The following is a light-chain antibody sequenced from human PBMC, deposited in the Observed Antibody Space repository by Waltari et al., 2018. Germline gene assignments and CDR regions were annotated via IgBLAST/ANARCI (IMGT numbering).Light chain of an antibody. V-gene: IGLV2-8*01. J-gene: IGLJ3*02. Sequence: QSALTQPPSASGSPGQSVTISCTGPSSDFGGYNYVTWYQRNPGKDPKLMIYEVNKRPSGVPDRFSGSKSGNTASLTVSGLQAEDEAEYSCSSYAGSNNWVFGGGTKLTVL. CDR1: SSDFGGYNY. CDR3: SSYAGSNNWV. CDR2: EVN.